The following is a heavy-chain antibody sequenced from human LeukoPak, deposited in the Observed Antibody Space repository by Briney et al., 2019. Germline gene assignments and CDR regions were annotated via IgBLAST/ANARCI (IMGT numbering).Heavy chain of an antibody. J-gene: IGHJ5*02. CDR3: GKDIAAISFVIDA. Sequence: PGGSLRLPCAASGFPYSNYAMTWVRQTPGKGLEWVSALSGSGNGTYYADSVKGRFTISRDNTKNTLYLRMNSVRAEDASVYYCGKDIAAISFVIDAWGQGTLVTVSS. V-gene: IGHV3-23*01. CDR1: GFPYSNYA. CDR2: LSGSGNGT. D-gene: IGHD2-2*02.